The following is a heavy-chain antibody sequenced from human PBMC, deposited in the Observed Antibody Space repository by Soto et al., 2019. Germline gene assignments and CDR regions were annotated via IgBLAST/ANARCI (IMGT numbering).Heavy chain of an antibody. Sequence: SVTVSCNATGYTFTTYYMHWVRQAPVQGLEWMGIINPSGGNTNYAQKFQGRVTMTRDTSTSTVYMELSSLRSEDTAVYYCARATSGVVAATTYYYGMDVWGQGTTVTVSS. J-gene: IGHJ6*02. D-gene: IGHD2-15*01. CDR3: ARATSGVVAATTYYYGMDV. CDR2: INPSGGNT. V-gene: IGHV1-46*01. CDR1: GYTFTTYY.